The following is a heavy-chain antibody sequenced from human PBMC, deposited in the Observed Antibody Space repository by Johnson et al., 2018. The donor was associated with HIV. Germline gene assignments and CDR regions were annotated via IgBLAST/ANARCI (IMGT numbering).Heavy chain of an antibody. D-gene: IGHD1-14*01. CDR3: ARAGPEPWAFDI. V-gene: IGHV3-64*07. CDR1: GFPFSSYA. CDR2: ISGSGGST. J-gene: IGHJ3*02. Sequence: VQLVESGGGVVQPGRSLRLSCAASGFPFSSYAMHWVRQAPGKGLEWVSAISGSGGSTYYADSVKGRFTISRDNSKNTLYLQMGSLRAEDMAVYDCARAGPEPWAFDIWGQGTMVTVSS.